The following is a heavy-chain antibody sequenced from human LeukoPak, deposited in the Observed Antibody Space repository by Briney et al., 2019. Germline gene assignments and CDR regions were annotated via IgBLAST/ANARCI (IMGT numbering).Heavy chain of an antibody. CDR2: INAGNGDT. D-gene: IGHD6-6*01. J-gene: IGHJ3*02. CDR3: AREGSYSSSSYAFDI. V-gene: IGHV1-3*03. CDR1: GYTFSNHD. Sequence: ASVKVSCKASGYTFSNHDIHWVRQAPGQRLEWMGWINAGNGDTKYSREFQGRVTITADKSTSTAYMELSSLRSEDTAVYYCAREGSYSSSSYAFDIWGQGTMATVSS.